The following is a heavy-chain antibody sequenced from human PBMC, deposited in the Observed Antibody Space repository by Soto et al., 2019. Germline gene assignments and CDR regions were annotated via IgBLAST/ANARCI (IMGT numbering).Heavy chain of an antibody. Sequence: SQTLSLTCAISGDSVSSNSAAWSWIRQSPSRGLEWLGRTYYRSKWYNDYAVSVKSRITINPDTSKNRFSLQLNSVTPEDTAMYYCAREKSQQWLVIYYYMDVWGKGTTVTVSS. CDR3: AREKSQQWLVIYYYMDV. V-gene: IGHV6-1*01. CDR2: TYYRSKWYN. CDR1: GDSVSSNSAA. D-gene: IGHD6-19*01. J-gene: IGHJ6*03.